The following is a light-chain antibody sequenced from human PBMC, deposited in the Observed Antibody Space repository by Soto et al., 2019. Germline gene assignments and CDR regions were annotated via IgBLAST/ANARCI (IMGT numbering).Light chain of an antibody. CDR2: DAS. V-gene: IGKV1-5*01. CDR3: LQYSSHSWT. Sequence: DIQMTQSPSSLSPSVGDRVTITCRASRSISDWLAWYQQKPGKAPELLIFDASNLKSGVSSRFSGSGSGTEFTLTISRLRPDDVATYYCLQYSSHSWTFGQGTKVEIK. CDR1: RSISDW. J-gene: IGKJ1*01.